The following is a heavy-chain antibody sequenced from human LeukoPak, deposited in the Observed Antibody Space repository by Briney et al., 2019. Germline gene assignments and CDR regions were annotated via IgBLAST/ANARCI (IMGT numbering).Heavy chain of an antibody. D-gene: IGHD5/OR15-5a*01. V-gene: IGHV3-30*02. CDR2: IRYDGSNK. Sequence: PGGSLRLSCAASGFTFSSYGMHWVRQAPGKGLEWVAFIRYDGSNKYYADSVKGRFTISRDNSKNTLYLQMNSLRAEDTAVYYCAKDYGSGLRGYYYYMDVWGKGTTVTVSS. CDR1: GFTFSSYG. CDR3: AKDYGSGLRGYYYYMDV. J-gene: IGHJ6*03.